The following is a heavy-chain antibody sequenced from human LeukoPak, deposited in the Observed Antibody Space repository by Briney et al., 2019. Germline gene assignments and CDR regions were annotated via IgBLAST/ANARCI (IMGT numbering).Heavy chain of an antibody. D-gene: IGHD5-24*01. CDR3: AKAERFPAPFDY. CDR1: GGSISSYY. V-gene: IGHV4-59*01. Sequence: SETLSLTCTVSGGSISSYYWSWIRQPPGKGLEWIGYIYYSGSTNYNPSLKSRVTISVDTSKNQFSLKLSSVTAADTAVYYCAKAERFPAPFDYWGQGTLVTVSS. J-gene: IGHJ4*02. CDR2: IYYSGST.